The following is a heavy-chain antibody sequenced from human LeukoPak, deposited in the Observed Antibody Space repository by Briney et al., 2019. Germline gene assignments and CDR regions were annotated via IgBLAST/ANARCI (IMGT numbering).Heavy chain of an antibody. V-gene: IGHV4-59*08. D-gene: IGHD3-10*01. Sequence: PSETLSLTCTVSSGSINSYYWNWIRQPPGKGLEWIGRIYSSGSTNYSPSLKSRVTISVDTSKNQFSLKLSSVTAADTAVYYCARYTMVRGVIKSAPMYYFDYWGQGTLVTVSS. J-gene: IGHJ4*02. CDR2: IYSSGST. CDR3: ARYTMVRGVIKSAPMYYFDY. CDR1: SGSINSYY.